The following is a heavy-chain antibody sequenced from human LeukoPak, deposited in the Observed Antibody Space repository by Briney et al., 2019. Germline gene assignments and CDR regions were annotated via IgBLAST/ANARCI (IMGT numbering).Heavy chain of an antibody. V-gene: IGHV1-58*02. CDR3: ARGDAGYSYGHLYYFDY. CDR1: GFTFTSSA. J-gene: IGHJ4*02. D-gene: IGHD5-18*01. Sequence: GTSVKVSCKASGFTFTSSAMEWVRQARGQRLEWIGWIVVGSGNTNYAQKFQERVTITRDMSTSTAYMELSSLRSEDTAVYYCARGDAGYSYGHLYYFDYWGQGTLVTVSS. CDR2: IVVGSGNT.